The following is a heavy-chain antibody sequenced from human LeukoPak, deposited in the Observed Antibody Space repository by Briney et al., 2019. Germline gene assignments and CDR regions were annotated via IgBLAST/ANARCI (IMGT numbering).Heavy chain of an antibody. J-gene: IGHJ4*02. V-gene: IGHV4-61*02. CDR3: ARLNYDTSAIYY. Sequence: PSETLSLTCTVSGGSICSGSNSWSWIRQPAGKGLEWIGRIYTSGSTTYNPSLKSRVTISVDTSKTQFSLKLSSLTAADTAVYYCARLNYDTSAIYYWGQGTLVTVSS. CDR2: IYTSGST. D-gene: IGHD3-22*01. CDR1: GGSICSGSNS.